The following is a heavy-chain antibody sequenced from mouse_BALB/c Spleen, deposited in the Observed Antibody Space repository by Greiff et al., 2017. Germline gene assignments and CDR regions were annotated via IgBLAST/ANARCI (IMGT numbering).Heavy chain of an antibody. CDR3: ARGQVHYAMDY. D-gene: IGHD2-14*01. Sequence: EVQRVESGGGLVQPGGSLKLSCAASGFTFSSYGMSWVRQTPDKRLELVATINSNGGSTYYPDSVKGRFTISRDNAKNTLYLQMSSLKSEDTAMYYCARGQVHYAMDYWGQGTSVTVSS. CDR1: GFTFSSYG. J-gene: IGHJ4*01. CDR2: INSNGGST. V-gene: IGHV5-6-3*01.